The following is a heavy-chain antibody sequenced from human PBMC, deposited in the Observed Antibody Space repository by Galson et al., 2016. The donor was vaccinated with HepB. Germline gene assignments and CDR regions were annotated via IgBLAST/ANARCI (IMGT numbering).Heavy chain of an antibody. Sequence: ETLSLTCTVSGASISGYYLSWIRQPPGKGLEWIGYISYSGNTDYNPSLKSRVTISVDTSKNQFSLRLSSVTAADTAVYYCARVGGYYVYYFDSWGQGTLVTVSS. D-gene: IGHD3-22*01. CDR2: ISYSGNT. J-gene: IGHJ4*02. CDR3: ARVGGYYVYYFDS. CDR1: GASISGYY. V-gene: IGHV4-59*12.